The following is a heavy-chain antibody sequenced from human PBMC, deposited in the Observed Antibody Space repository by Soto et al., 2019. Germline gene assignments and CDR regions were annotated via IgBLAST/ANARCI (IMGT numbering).Heavy chain of an antibody. D-gene: IGHD3-10*01. J-gene: IGHJ4*02. CDR2: INHSGST. CDR3: ARGVKIYGSGSYYPYYFDY. CDR1: GGSFSGYY. Sequence: SETLSLTCAVYGGSFSGYYWSWIRQPPGKGLEWIGEINHSGSTNYNPSLKSRVTISVDTSKNQFSLKLSSVTAADTAVYYCARGVKIYGSGSYYPYYFDYWGQGTLVTVSS. V-gene: IGHV4-34*01.